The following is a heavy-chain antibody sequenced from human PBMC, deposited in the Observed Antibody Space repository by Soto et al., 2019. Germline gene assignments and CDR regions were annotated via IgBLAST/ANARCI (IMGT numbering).Heavy chain of an antibody. V-gene: IGHV1-24*01. CDR3: ARDIMITFGGVIGPFDY. D-gene: IGHD3-16*02. J-gene: IGHJ4*02. CDR2: FDPEDGET. Sequence: ASVKVSCKVSGYTLTELSMHWVRQAPGKGLEWMGGFDPEDGETIYAQKFQGRVTMTTDTSTSTAYMELRSLRSDDTAVYYCARDIMITFGGVIGPFDYWGQGTLVTVSS. CDR1: GYTLTELS.